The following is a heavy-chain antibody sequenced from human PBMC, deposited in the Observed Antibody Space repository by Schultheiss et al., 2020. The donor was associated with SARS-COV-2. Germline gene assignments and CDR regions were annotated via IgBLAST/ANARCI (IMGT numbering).Heavy chain of an antibody. V-gene: IGHV4-59*12. J-gene: IGHJ5*02. D-gene: IGHD2-15*01. Sequence: SETLSLTCTVSGGSISSYYWSWIRQPPGKGLEWIGYIYYSGSTNYNPSLKSRVTISVDTSKNQFSLKLSSVTAADTAVYYCARFYSSSHWFDPWGQGTLVTVSS. CDR1: GGSISSYY. CDR3: ARFYSSSHWFDP. CDR2: IYYSGST.